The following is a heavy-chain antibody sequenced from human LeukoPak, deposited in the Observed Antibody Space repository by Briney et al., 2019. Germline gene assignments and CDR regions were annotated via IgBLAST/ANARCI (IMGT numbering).Heavy chain of an antibody. D-gene: IGHD6-19*01. Sequence: SGGSLRLSCAASGFTFSSYAMHWVRQAPGKGLEWVAVISYDGSNKYYADSVKGRFTISRDNSKNTLYLQMNSLRAEDTAVYYCARGGSGWPYYFDYWGQGTLVTVSS. J-gene: IGHJ4*02. CDR3: ARGGSGWPYYFDY. V-gene: IGHV3-30*04. CDR1: GFTFSSYA. CDR2: ISYDGSNK.